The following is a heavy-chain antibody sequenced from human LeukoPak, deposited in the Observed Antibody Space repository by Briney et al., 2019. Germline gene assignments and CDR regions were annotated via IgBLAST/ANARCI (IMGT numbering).Heavy chain of an antibody. CDR1: GGSISSSTYY. Sequence: SETLSLTCTVSGGSISSSTYYWGWIRQPPGKGLEWIGSIYYSGSTYYNPSLKSRVTISVDTSKDHFSLNLSSVTAADTAVYYCARQSRGSSSSRDYFDYWGQGTLVTVSS. CDR3: ARQSRGSSSSRDYFDY. V-gene: IGHV4-39*01. D-gene: IGHD6-6*01. CDR2: IYYSGST. J-gene: IGHJ4*02.